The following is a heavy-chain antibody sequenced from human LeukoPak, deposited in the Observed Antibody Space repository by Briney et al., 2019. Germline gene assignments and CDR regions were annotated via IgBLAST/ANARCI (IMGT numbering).Heavy chain of an antibody. CDR3: ARDTDDIVVVPAAPDAFDI. Sequence: GASVKVSCKASGYTFTGYYMHWVRQAPGQGLEWMGWINPNSGGTNYAQKFQGRVTMTRDTSISTAYMELSRLRSDDTAVYYCARDTDDIVVVPAAPDAFDIWGQGTMVTVSS. J-gene: IGHJ3*02. D-gene: IGHD2-2*01. CDR1: GYTFTGYY. V-gene: IGHV1-2*02. CDR2: INPNSGGT.